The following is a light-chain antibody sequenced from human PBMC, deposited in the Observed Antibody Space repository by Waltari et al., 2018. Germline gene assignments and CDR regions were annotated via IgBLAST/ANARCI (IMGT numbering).Light chain of an antibody. CDR3: QHHVRLPAT. CDR2: GAS. V-gene: IGKV3-20*01. Sequence: IVLTQSPGTLSLSPGGRATLSCRASQNIGNYLAWYQQKPGQAPRLLIYGASSRAAGIPYRFSGSGSGADFSLTISRLEPEDFAVYYCQHHVRLPATFGQGTKV. CDR1: QNIGNY. J-gene: IGKJ1*01.